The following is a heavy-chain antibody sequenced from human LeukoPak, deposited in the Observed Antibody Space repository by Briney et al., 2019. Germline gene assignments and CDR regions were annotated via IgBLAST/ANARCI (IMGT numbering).Heavy chain of an antibody. CDR1: GFTVSSNY. Sequence: PGGSLRLSCAASGFTVSSNYMSWVRQAPGKGLEWVSVIYSGGITYYADSVKGRFTISRDNSKNTLYLQMNSLRAEDTAVYYCARELFDRFRYYYGMDVWGQGTTVTVSS. V-gene: IGHV3-66*01. J-gene: IGHJ6*02. D-gene: IGHD2-21*01. CDR3: ARELFDRFRYYYGMDV. CDR2: IYSGGIT.